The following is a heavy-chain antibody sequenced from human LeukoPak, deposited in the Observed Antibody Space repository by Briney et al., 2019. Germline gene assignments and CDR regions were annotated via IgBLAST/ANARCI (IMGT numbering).Heavy chain of an antibody. CDR3: ARGHPRVGRHWFDP. CDR1: GDSINSDYY. CDR2: ISYSGTT. J-gene: IGHJ5*02. D-gene: IGHD3-10*01. Sequence: SETLSLTCSFSGDSINSDYYWGWIRQSPGKGLEWIGTISYSGTTYYNPSLKSRVSISIDTSKNQFSLKLSSVTAADTAVYYRARGHPRVGRHWFDPWGQGTLVTVSS. V-gene: IGHV4-38-2*02.